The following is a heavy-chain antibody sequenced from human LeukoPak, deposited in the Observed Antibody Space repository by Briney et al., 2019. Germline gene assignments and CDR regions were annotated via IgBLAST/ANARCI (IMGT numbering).Heavy chain of an antibody. D-gene: IGHD2-2*01. J-gene: IGHJ5*02. CDR3: ARGGRIVVVPAAMLTKYNWFDP. V-gene: IGHV4-34*01. Sequence: SETLSLTCAVYGGSFSGYYWSWIRQPPGKGLEWIGEINHSGSTNYNPSLKSRVTISVDTSKNQFPLKLSSVTAADTAVYYCARGGRIVVVPAAMLTKYNWFDPWGQGTLVTVSS. CDR1: GGSFSGYY. CDR2: INHSGST.